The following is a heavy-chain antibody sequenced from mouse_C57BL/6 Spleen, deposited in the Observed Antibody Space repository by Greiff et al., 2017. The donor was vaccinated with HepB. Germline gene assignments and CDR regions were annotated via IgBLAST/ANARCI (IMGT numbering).Heavy chain of an antibody. Sequence: EVQRVESGGGLVQPKGSLKLSCAASGFSFNTYAMNWVRQAPGKGLEWVARIRSKSNNYATYYADSVKDRFTISRDDSESMLYLQMNNLKTEDTAMYYCVRWLPYYAMDYWGQGTSVTVSS. CDR1: GFSFNTYA. J-gene: IGHJ4*01. CDR2: IRSKSNNYAT. V-gene: IGHV10-1*01. CDR3: VRWLPYYAMDY. D-gene: IGHD2-2*01.